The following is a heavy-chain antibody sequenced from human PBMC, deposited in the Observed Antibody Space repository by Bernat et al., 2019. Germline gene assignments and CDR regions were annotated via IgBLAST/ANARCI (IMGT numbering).Heavy chain of an antibody. CDR1: GFTFRGYW. D-gene: IGHD2-15*01. CDR3: ARRRGSASLDY. CDR2: IKEDGSDK. V-gene: IGHV3-7*03. Sequence: EVQLVESGGGLVQPGGSLRLSCSASGFTFRGYWMTWVRQAPGKGLECVANIKEDGSDKYYVGSVKGRFTISRDNAQNSLYLQLNSLRVEDTAVYYCARRRGSASLDYWGQGTLITVSS. J-gene: IGHJ4*02.